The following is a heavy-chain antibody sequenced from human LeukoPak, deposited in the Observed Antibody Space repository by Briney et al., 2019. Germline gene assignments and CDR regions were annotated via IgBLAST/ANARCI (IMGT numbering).Heavy chain of an antibody. Sequence: SAKVSCKTSGGTFNNYAISWVRQAPGQGLEWMGRVVPMFGIRNYPQTFRGRVNITADKATNTVYMELRSLRAEDTAIYYCATEPSRSYSFDHLDFWGLGTPVTVSS. CDR1: GGTFNNYA. D-gene: IGHD5-12*01. CDR3: ATEPSRSYSFDHLDF. CDR2: VVPMFGIR. V-gene: IGHV1-69*04. J-gene: IGHJ4*02.